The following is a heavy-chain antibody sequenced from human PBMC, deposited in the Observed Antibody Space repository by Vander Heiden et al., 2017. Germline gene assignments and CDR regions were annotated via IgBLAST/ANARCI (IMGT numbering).Heavy chain of an antibody. V-gene: IGHV1-8*01. CDR1: GYTFTNYD. CDR2: MNPNTGST. J-gene: IGHJ4*02. D-gene: IGHD3-22*01. Sequence: QVQLVQSGAEVKKPGASVKVSCKASGYTFTNYDIYLVRQATGQGLEWMGWMNPNTGSTGYAQKFRGRVTMTRDTSISTAYMELSSLRSEDTAVYYCARGLSYYYVSTGHPGYWGQGTLVTVSS. CDR3: ARGLSYYYVSTGHPGY.